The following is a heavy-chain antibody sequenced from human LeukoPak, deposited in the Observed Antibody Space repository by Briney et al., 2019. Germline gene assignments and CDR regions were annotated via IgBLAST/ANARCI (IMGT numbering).Heavy chain of an antibody. D-gene: IGHD3-10*01. Sequence: GGSLRLSCAASGFTFSSYAMHWVRQAPGKGLEWVAVISYDGSNKYYADSVKGRFTISRDNAKNSLYLQMNSLRAEDTAVYYCARVSLWFGELYFDYWGQGTLVTVSS. CDR3: ARVSLWFGELYFDY. CDR1: GFTFSSYA. J-gene: IGHJ4*02. V-gene: IGHV3-30*04. CDR2: ISYDGSNK.